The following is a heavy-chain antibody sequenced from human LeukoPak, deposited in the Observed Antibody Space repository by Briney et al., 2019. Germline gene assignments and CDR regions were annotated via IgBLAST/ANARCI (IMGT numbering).Heavy chain of an antibody. CDR2: INSDGSST. Sequence: GGSLRLSCAASGFTFSSYWMHWVRQAPGKGLVWVSRINSDGSSTSYADSVKGRFTISRDNAKNTLYLQMNSLRAEDTAVYYCARDRQSEYYDSSGLFDYWGQGTLVTVSS. CDR3: ARDRQSEYYDSSGLFDY. D-gene: IGHD3-22*01. CDR1: GFTFSSYW. J-gene: IGHJ4*02. V-gene: IGHV3-74*01.